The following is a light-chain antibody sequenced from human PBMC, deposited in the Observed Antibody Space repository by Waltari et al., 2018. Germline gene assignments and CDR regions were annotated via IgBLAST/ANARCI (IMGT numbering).Light chain of an antibody. CDR1: RDINNL. Sequence: DIQMTQSPSSLSASVGDRITISCQASRDINNLLNSDQQKPGKAPKLLIYDASNFEIGVPSRFSGRGSGTHCTFTISSLQPEDVATYYCQQYDDCPPYTFGQGTKVEIK. V-gene: IGKV1-33*01. J-gene: IGKJ2*01. CDR3: QQYDDCPPYT. CDR2: DAS.